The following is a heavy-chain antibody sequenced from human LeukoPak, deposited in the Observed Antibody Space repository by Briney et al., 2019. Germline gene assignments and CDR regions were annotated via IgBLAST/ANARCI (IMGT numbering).Heavy chain of an antibody. CDR1: GYTFTGYY. D-gene: IGHD3-9*01. V-gene: IGHV1-2*02. CDR3: ARDPPYYDILTGYIHDY. CDR2: INPNSGGT. J-gene: IGHJ4*02. Sequence: ASVKVSCKASGYTFTGYYMHWVRQAPGQGLEWMGWINPNSGGTNYAQKFQGRVTMTRDTSISTAYMELSRLRSDDTAVYYCARDPPYYDILTGYIHDYWGQGTLVTVSS.